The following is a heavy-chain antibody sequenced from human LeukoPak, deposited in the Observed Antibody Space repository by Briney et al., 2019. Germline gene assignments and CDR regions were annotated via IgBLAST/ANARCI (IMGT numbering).Heavy chain of an antibody. V-gene: IGHV4-59*01. CDR1: GFTFRSYE. D-gene: IGHD7-27*01. Sequence: PGGSLRLSCEDSGFTFRSYEMNWIRQSPGKGLEWIGYIYRTGSTSYSPSLKSRVTISADTSQNQFSLKLSSVTAADTAVYYCASRKLGNDYWGQGTLVTVSS. CDR2: IYRTGST. CDR3: ASRKLGNDY. J-gene: IGHJ4*02.